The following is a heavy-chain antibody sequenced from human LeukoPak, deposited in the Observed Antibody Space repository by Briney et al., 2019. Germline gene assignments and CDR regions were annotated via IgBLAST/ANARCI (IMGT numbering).Heavy chain of an antibody. J-gene: IGHJ4*02. V-gene: IGHV4-34*01. CDR1: GGSISSYY. Sequence: SETLSLTCTVSGGSISSYYWRWIRQPPGKGLEWIGEINHSGSTNYNPSLKSRVTISVDTSKNQFSLKMSSVTAADTAVYYCARAGTNYESSGYYEDWGQGTLVTVSS. D-gene: IGHD3-22*01. CDR2: INHSGST. CDR3: ARAGTNYESSGYYED.